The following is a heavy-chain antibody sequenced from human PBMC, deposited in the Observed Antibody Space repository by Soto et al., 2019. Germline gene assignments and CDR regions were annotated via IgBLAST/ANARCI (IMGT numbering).Heavy chain of an antibody. CDR2: IYHTGST. CDR3: ARYGDYPYFAS. CDR1: GGSITSGNW. V-gene: IGHV4-4*02. Sequence: QVQLQESGPGLLKPSGTLSLTCAVSGGSITSGNWWNWVRQPPGKGLEWIGEIYHTGSTNYNPSLKSRVTISVDKSKGLFSLRLNSVTAAYTAVYYCARYGDYPYFASWGQGTLITVSS. J-gene: IGHJ4*02. D-gene: IGHD4-17*01.